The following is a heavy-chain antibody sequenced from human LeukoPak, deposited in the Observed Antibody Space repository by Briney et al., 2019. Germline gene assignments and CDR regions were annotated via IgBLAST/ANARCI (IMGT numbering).Heavy chain of an antibody. J-gene: IGHJ4*02. V-gene: IGHV3-21*06. CDR3: AISPRYYYGSGSYYNNYFDY. D-gene: IGHD3-10*01. Sequence: GSLRLSCAASGFTFSSYTMNWVRQAPGKGLEWVSSISGSSSYIYYADSVKGRFTISRDNGKNSVYLQMNSLRAEDTAVYYCAISPRYYYGSGSYYNNYFDYWGQGTLVTVSS. CDR2: ISGSSSYI. CDR1: GFTFSSYT.